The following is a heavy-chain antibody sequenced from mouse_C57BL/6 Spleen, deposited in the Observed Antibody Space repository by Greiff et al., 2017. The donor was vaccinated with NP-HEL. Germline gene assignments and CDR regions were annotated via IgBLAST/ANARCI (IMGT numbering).Heavy chain of an antibody. Sequence: VQGVESGPELVKPGASVKISCKASGYTFTDYYINWVKQRPGQGLEWIGWIYPGSGNTKYNEKFKGKATLTVDTSSSTAYMQLSSLTSEDSAVYFCARWTTVVATGDYFDYWGQGTTLTVSS. V-gene: IGHV1-84*01. CDR1: GYTFTDYY. CDR3: ARWTTVVATGDYFDY. J-gene: IGHJ2*01. D-gene: IGHD1-1*01. CDR2: IYPGSGNT.